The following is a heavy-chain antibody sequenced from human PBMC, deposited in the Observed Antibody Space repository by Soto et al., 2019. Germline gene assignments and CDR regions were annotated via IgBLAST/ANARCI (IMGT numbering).Heavy chain of an antibody. J-gene: IGHJ6*02. CDR3: AKDAEIPPSHIVVVTYYYGMDV. D-gene: IGHD2-21*02. CDR2: ISYDGSNK. V-gene: IGHV3-30*18. Sequence: GGSLRLSCAASGFTFSSYGMHWVRQAPGKGLEWVAVISYDGSNKYYADSVKGRFTISRDNSKNTLYLQMNSLRAEDTAVYYCAKDAEIPPSHIVVVTYYYGMDVWGQGTTVTVSS. CDR1: GFTFSSYG.